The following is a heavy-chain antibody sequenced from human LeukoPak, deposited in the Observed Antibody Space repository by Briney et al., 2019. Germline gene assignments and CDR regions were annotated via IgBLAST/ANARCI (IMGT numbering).Heavy chain of an antibody. CDR1: GFTFSSYA. CDR2: ISYDGSNK. J-gene: IGHJ4*02. V-gene: IGHV3-30*04. Sequence: GGSLRLSCAASGFTFSSYAMHWVRQAPGKGLEWVAVISYDGSNKYYADAVKGRFTISRDNAKNSLYLQMNSLRAEDTAVYYCARDNYDSSTPYYFDNWGQGTLVTVSS. CDR3: ARDNYDSSTPYYFDN. D-gene: IGHD3-22*01.